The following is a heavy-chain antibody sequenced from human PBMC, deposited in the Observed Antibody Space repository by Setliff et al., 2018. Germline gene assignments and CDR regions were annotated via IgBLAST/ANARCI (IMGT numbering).Heavy chain of an antibody. V-gene: IGHV4-61*09. CDR3: AKGSSGWFGLCDY. Sequence: SETLSLTCTVSGGSISSGSYYWSWIRQPAGKGLEWIGHIYSSGSTNYNPSLKSRVTISVDTSKNQFSLKLSSVTAEDTAVYYCAKGSSGWFGLCDYWGQGTLVTVSS. J-gene: IGHJ4*02. CDR2: IYSSGST. D-gene: IGHD6-19*01. CDR1: GGSISSGSYY.